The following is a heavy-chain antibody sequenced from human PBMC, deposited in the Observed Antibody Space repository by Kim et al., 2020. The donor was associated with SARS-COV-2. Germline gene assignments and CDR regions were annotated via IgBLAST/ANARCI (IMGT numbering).Heavy chain of an antibody. D-gene: IGHD6-13*01. J-gene: IGHJ6*02. V-gene: IGHV1-3*01. Sequence: KVQGRVTITRDTSASTAYMELRSLRSEDTAVYYCARGGSSSWYYYYGMDVWGQGTTVTVSS. CDR3: ARGGSSSWYYYYGMDV.